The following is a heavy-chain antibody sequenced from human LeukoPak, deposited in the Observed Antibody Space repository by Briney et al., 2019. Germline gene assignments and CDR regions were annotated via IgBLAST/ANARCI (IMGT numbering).Heavy chain of an antibody. V-gene: IGHV3-7*03. D-gene: IGHD3-10*01. CDR1: GFTFSSYW. CDR3: AKDHYYGSGSDY. CDR2: IKQDGSEK. J-gene: IGHJ4*02. Sequence: GGSLRLSCAAPGFTFSSYWMSWVRQAPGKGLEWVANIKQDGSEKYYVDSVKGRFTISRDNAKNSLYLQMNSLRAEDTAVYYCAKDHYYGSGSDYWGQGTLVTVSS.